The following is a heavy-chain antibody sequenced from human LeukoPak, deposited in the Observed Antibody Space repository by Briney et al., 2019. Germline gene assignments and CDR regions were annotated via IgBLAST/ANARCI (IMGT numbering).Heavy chain of an antibody. D-gene: IGHD1-26*01. CDR3: AKDAWEVGATSEIDY. CDR1: GFIFSSYG. V-gene: IGHV3-30*02. CDR2: IRYDGSDK. Sequence: PGGSLRLSCATSGFIFSSYGIHWVRQAPGKGLERVAFIRYDGSDKYYADSVKGRFTISRDSSKNKVYLQMNSLRAEDTAVYYCAKDAWEVGATSEIDYWGQGTLVTVSS. J-gene: IGHJ4*02.